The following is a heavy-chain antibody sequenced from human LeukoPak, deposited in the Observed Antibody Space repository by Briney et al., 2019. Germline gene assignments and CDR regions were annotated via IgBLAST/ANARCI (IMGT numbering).Heavy chain of an antibody. J-gene: IGHJ4*02. Sequence: GGSLRLSCVASGFTFSDHYMDWVRQAPGKGLEWVSAISGSGGSTYYADSVKGRFTISRDNSKNTLYLQMNSLRAEDTAVYYCAKPRGQQLVSHFDYWGQGTLVTVSS. D-gene: IGHD6-13*01. V-gene: IGHV3-23*01. CDR1: GFTFSDHY. CDR3: AKPRGQQLVSHFDY. CDR2: ISGSGGST.